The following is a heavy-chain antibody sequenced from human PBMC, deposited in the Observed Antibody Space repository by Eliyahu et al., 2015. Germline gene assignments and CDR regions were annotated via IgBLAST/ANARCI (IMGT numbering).Heavy chain of an antibody. V-gene: IGHV4-39*01. CDR3: VRQGYCSDGSCYPKWFDP. CDR2: IYYTGSI. J-gene: IGHJ5*02. Sequence: QLQLQESGPGLVKPSETLSLTCTVSGGSIXSSXXXXGWVRQPPGKGLEWIVSIYYTGSIYHNPSLKSRITISIDTSKNQFSLKLSSVTAADTAVYYCVRQGYCSDGSCYPKWFDPWGQGTLVTVSS. CDR1: GGSIXSSXXX. D-gene: IGHD2-15*01.